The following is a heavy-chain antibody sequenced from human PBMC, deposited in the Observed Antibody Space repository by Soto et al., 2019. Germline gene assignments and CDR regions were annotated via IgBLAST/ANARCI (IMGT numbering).Heavy chain of an antibody. J-gene: IGHJ3*02. D-gene: IGHD6-19*01. Sequence: EVQLAESGGGLVQPGRSLRLSCVGSGFNFAENAMHWVRQAPGKGLEWVSGISYKSGKEAYADSVRGRFTISRDNAKSSVYMQRNSLKIEDTAVYYCAKAPRTSGWSEEGYGAFDIWGQGTMVTVSS. CDR1: GFNFAENA. CDR3: AKAPRTSGWSEEGYGAFDI. CDR2: ISYKSGKE. V-gene: IGHV3-9*01.